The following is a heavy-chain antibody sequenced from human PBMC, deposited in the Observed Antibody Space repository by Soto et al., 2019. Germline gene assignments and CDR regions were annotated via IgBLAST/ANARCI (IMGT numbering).Heavy chain of an antibody. CDR2: VAASGST. J-gene: IGHJ6*02. CDR3: ARGGSTHYYYGLDV. Sequence: LALTCTVSGGSISGFFWTWVRQPPGMPLEGLGHVAASGSTAYNPSLRSRLSLSLDVSKNRFSLELTSVTAADTATYFCARGGSTHYYYGLDVWGQGTTVTVSS. CDR1: GGSISGFF. V-gene: IGHV4-4*07.